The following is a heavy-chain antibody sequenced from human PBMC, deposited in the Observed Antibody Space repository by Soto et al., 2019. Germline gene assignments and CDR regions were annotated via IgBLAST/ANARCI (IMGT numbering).Heavy chain of an antibody. CDR1: GGSISVYY. Sequence: SETLSLTCTISGGSISVYYWSWIRQPPGQALEWIGYIYDSGSPYYNPSLRSRVIISADTSKNQISLKLTSATAADTAVYFCARGVGSSPPRYWGRGTLVTVSS. CDR2: IYDSGSP. CDR3: ARGVGSSPPRY. V-gene: IGHV4-59*01. D-gene: IGHD1-26*01. J-gene: IGHJ4*02.